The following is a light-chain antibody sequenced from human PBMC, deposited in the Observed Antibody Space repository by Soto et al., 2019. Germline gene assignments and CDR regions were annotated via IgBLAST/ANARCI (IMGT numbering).Light chain of an antibody. Sequence: AIQMTQSPSSLSASVGDRVTITCRASQDISDDVGGYRQTPGKAPKLLISGASMLQSGVPSRFSGSGSGEAFNLTITSLRPEDSATYCCLQIHNYPRTFRQGTKGEI. J-gene: IGKJ1*01. CDR3: LQIHNYPRT. CDR2: GAS. CDR1: QDISDD. V-gene: IGKV1-6*01.